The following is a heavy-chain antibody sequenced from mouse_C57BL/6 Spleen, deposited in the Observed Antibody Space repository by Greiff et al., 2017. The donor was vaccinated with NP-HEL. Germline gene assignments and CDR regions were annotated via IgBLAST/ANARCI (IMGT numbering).Heavy chain of an antibody. V-gene: IGHV1-52*01. CDR1: GYTFTSYW. D-gene: IGHD4-1*01. CDR2: IDPSDSET. J-gene: IGHJ1*03. Sequence: QVQLKQPGAELVRPGSSVKLSCKASGYTFTSYWMHWVKQRPIQGLEWIGNIDPSDSETHYNQKFKDKATLTVDKSSSTAYMQLSSLTSEDSAVYYCATNWAANWYFDVWGTGTTVTVSS. CDR3: ATNWAANWYFDV.